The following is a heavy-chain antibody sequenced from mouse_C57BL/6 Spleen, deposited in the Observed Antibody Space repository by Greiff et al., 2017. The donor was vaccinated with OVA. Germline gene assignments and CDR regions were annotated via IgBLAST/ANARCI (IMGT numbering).Heavy chain of an antibody. CDR3: ATYRGSSYWYFDV. Sequence: EVQLQQSGPELVKPGASVKIPCKASGYTFTDYNMDWVKQSHGKSLEWIGDINPNNGGTIYNQKFKGKATLTVDKSSSTAYMELRSLTSEDTAVYYCATYRGSSYWYFDVWGTGTTVTVSS. CDR2: INPNNGGT. D-gene: IGHD1-1*01. V-gene: IGHV1-18*01. J-gene: IGHJ1*03. CDR1: GYTFTDYN.